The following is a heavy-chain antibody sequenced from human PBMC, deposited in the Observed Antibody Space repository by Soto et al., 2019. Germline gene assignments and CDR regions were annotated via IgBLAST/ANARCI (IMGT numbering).Heavy chain of an antibody. V-gene: IGHV4-34*01. J-gene: IGHJ6*02. CDR3: ARKTRGPKYSSSWYVGYYGMDV. CDR1: GGSFNGYY. Sequence: SETLSLTCAVYGGSFNGYYWSWIRQPPGKGLEWIGEINHSGSTNYNPSLKSRVTISVDTSKNQFSLKLSSVTAADTAVYYCARKTRGPKYSSSWYVGYYGMDVWGQGTTVTVSS. D-gene: IGHD6-13*01. CDR2: INHSGST.